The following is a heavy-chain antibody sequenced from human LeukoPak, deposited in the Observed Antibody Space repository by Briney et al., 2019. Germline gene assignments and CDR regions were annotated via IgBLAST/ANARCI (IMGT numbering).Heavy chain of an antibody. D-gene: IGHD4/OR15-4a*01. CDR1: GFTSSSYG. Sequence: GRSLRLSCAASGFTSSSYGMHWVRQAPGKGLEWLAVISYDGSNKYYADSVKGRFTISRDNSKNTLYLQMNSLRPEDTAVYFCTSDYCASINCYLIDYWGQGTLVTVSS. V-gene: IGHV3-30*03. CDR3: TSDYCASINCYLIDY. CDR2: ISYDGSNK. J-gene: IGHJ4*02.